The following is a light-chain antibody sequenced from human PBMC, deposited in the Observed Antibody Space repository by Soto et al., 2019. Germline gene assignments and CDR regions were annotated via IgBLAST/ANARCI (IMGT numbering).Light chain of an antibody. J-gene: IGKJ2*01. V-gene: IGKV1-5*01. CDR3: QQYNRGYT. Sequence: DIQMTQSPSTLSASVGDRVTITCRASQYISSWLAWYQQKPGKAPKLLIYDASSLESGVPSRFSGSGSWTEFTLTISSLQPDDFATYYCQQYNRGYTFGQGTKLEIK. CDR2: DAS. CDR1: QYISSW.